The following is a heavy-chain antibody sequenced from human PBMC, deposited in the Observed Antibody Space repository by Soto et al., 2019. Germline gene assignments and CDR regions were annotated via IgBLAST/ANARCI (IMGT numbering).Heavy chain of an antibody. J-gene: IGHJ5*02. CDR1: GNSVTEYY. V-gene: IGHV4-59*08. Sequence: SGTLYLTCTVSGNSVTEYYSSWFRQPPGKGLEWIGYIYYSGSTNSNNPSLKSRVAISVDTSKNEFSLKLSSVTAADTAVYYCARHSSGTSFDPWGQVTLVTVS. CDR3: ARHSSGTSFDP. CDR2: IYYSGST. D-gene: IGHD3-10*01.